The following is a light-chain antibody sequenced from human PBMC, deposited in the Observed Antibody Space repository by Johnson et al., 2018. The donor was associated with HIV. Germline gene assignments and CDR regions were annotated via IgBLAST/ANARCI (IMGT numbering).Light chain of an antibody. CDR1: SSNVGSSF. CDR3: GTWDSSLTSYV. Sequence: QPVLTQPPSVSAAPGKTVTISCSGSSSNVGSSFVSWYRQVPGTAPKLLIYDNNKRPSGIPGRFSGSKSGPSATLGITGLQTGDEADYYCGTWDSSLTSYVFGAGTKVTVL. J-gene: IGLJ1*01. CDR2: DNN. V-gene: IGLV1-51*01.